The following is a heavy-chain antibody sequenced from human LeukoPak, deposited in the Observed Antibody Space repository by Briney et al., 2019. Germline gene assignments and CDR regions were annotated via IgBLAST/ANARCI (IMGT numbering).Heavy chain of an antibody. CDR1: GFTFSSYA. CDR3: AKKGSCGYYLSYYFDH. J-gene: IGHJ4*02. V-gene: IGHV3-23*01. CDR2: ISGSGGST. Sequence: GGSLRLSCAASGFTFSSYAMSWVRQAPGKGLEWVSAISGSGGSTYYADSVKGRFTISRDNSKNTLYLQMNSLRAEDTAVYYCAKKGSCGYYLSYYFDHWGQGTLVTVSS. D-gene: IGHD3-22*01.